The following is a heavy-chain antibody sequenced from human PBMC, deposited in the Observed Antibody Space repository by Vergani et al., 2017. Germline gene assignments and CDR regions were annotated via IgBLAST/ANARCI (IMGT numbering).Heavy chain of an antibody. Sequence: QITLKASGPTLVKPPQTLPLTCTFSGFSLTTRGVAVGWIRQPPGKALEWLAIVFWDDDKRYSPSLRNRVTITRDTSRNQVVLTMTNIDPVDTATDYCTHRPDCSVGHCYDDYWGQGTLVTVSS. CDR2: VFWDDDK. J-gene: IGHJ4*02. CDR1: GFSLTTRGVA. V-gene: IGHV2-5*02. CDR3: THRPDCSVGHCYDDY. D-gene: IGHD2-15*01.